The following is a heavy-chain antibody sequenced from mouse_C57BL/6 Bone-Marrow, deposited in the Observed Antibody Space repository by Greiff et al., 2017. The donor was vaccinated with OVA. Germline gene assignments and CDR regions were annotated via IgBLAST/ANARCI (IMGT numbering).Heavy chain of an antibody. D-gene: IGHD3-3*01. CDR2: ISDGGSYT. J-gene: IGHJ3*01. CDR1: GFTFSSYA. Sequence: EVQLVESGGGLVKPGGSLKLSCAASGFTFSSYAMSWVRQTPEKRLEWVATISDGGSYTYYPDNVKGRFTISRDNAKNNLYLQMSHLKSEDTAMYYCAREDGTYFFAYWGQGTLVTVSA. CDR3: AREDGTYFFAY. V-gene: IGHV5-4*01.